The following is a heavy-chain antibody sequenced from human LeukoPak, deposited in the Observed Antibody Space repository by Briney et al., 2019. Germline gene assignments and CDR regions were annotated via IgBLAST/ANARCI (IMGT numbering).Heavy chain of an antibody. V-gene: IGHV4-39*01. CDR2: IYYSGST. CDR1: GGSISSSSYY. J-gene: IGHJ4*02. D-gene: IGHD3-22*01. CDR3: ARRVVYYYDSSGYYPTFPFDY. Sequence: PSETLSLTCTVSGGSISSSSYYWGWIRQPPGKGLVWIGSIYYSGSTYYNPSLKSRVTIPVDTSKNQFSLKLSSVTAADTAVYYCARRVVYYYDSSGYYPTFPFDYWGQGTLVTVSS.